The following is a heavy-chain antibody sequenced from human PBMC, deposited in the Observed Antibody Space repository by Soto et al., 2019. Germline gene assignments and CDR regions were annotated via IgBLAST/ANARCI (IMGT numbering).Heavy chain of an antibody. V-gene: IGHV1-2*02. Sequence: ASVKVSCKASGYTFTGYYMHWVRQAPGQGLEWMGWINPNSGGTNYAQKFQGRVTMTRDTSTSTAYMELSRLRSDDTAVYYCARAHKPPNWNDVGWFDPWGQGTLVTVSS. CDR2: INPNSGGT. CDR3: ARAHKPPNWNDVGWFDP. J-gene: IGHJ5*02. CDR1: GYTFTGYY. D-gene: IGHD1-20*01.